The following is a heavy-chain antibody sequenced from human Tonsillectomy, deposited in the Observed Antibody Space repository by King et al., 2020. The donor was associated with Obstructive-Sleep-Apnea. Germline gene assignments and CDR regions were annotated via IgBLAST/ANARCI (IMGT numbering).Heavy chain of an antibody. CDR1: GFSLSNARMG. CDR3: ARKCITMVRGVITGLAFDI. CDR2: IFSNDEK. Sequence: TLKESGPVLVKPTETLTLTCTVSGFSLSNARMGVSWIRQPPGKALEWLAHIFSNDEKSYSTSLKSRLTISKDTSKSQVVLTMTNMDPVDTATYYCARKCITMVRGVITGLAFDIWGQGTMVTVSS. D-gene: IGHD3-10*01. J-gene: IGHJ3*02. V-gene: IGHV2-26*01.